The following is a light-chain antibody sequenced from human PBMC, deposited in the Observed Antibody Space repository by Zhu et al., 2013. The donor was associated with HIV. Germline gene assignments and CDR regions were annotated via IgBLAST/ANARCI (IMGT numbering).Light chain of an antibody. CDR3: QQYFRTGWT. CDR1: QSVLYSSNNKNY. CDR2: WAS. J-gene: IGKJ1*01. Sequence: DIVMTQSPDSLTVSLGERATINCKSSQSVLYSSNNKNYLAWYQQNPGQPPKLLIYWASTREFGVPDRFSGSGSGTDFTLTISSLQAEDVALYYCQQYFRTGWTFGQGTKVEIK. V-gene: IGKV4-1*01.